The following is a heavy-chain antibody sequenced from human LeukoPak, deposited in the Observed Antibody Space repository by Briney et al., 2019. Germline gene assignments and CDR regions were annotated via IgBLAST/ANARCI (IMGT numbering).Heavy chain of an antibody. D-gene: IGHD5-24*01. J-gene: IGHJ4*02. CDR1: GASFSGFF. CDR2: ISYEGST. V-gene: IGHV4-34*01. Sequence: PSETLSLTCAVYGASFSGFFWSWIRQSPGKGLEFIGEISYEGSTNYKPSLNSRVTISVDTSKNQFSLKLSSVTAADTAVYYCAANRDGYKLPHYWGQGILVTVSS. CDR3: AANRDGYKLPHY.